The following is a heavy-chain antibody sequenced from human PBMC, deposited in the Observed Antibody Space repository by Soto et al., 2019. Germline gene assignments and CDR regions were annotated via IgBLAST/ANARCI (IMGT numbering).Heavy chain of an antibody. J-gene: IGHJ4*02. Sequence: ASVKVSCKASGYTFTSYGVSWVRQAPGQGLEWMGWISAYNGYTNYAQKLQGRVTMTTDTSTRTAYMELRSLRSDDTAVYYCARAPIDYGFDYWGQGALVTVSS. CDR1: GYTFTSYG. D-gene: IGHD4-17*01. CDR3: ARAPIDYGFDY. V-gene: IGHV1-18*01. CDR2: ISAYNGYT.